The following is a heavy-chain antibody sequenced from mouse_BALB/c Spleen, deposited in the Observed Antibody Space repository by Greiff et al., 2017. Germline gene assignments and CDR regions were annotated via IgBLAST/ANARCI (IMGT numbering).Heavy chain of an antibody. CDR1: GYTFTSYY. J-gene: IGHJ3*01. Sequence: VQLQQSGAELVKPGASVKLSCKASGYTFTSYYMYWVKQRPGQGLEWIGEINPSNGGTNFNEKFKSKATLTVDKSSSTAYMQLSSLTSEDSAVYYCARHEDYGYDNAWFAYWGQGTLVTVSA. V-gene: IGHV1S81*02. CDR2: INPSNGGT. D-gene: IGHD2-2*01. CDR3: ARHEDYGYDNAWFAY.